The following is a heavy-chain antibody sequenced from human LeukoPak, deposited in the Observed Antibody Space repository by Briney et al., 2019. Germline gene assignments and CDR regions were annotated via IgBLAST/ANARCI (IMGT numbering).Heavy chain of an antibody. CDR1: GFTFSSYW. V-gene: IGHV3-7*03. Sequence: AGGSLRLSCAASGFTFSSYWMSWVRQAPGKGLEWVANIKQDGSEKYYVDSVKGRFTISRDNAKNSLYLQMNSLRAEDTAIYYCAKPRGTYYSDFDYWGQGTLVTVSS. J-gene: IGHJ4*02. CDR2: IKQDGSEK. D-gene: IGHD1-26*01. CDR3: AKPRGTYYSDFDY.